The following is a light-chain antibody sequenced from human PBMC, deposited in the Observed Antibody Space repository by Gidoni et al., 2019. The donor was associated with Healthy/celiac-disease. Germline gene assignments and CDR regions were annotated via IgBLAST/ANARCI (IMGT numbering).Light chain of an antibody. CDR2: GAS. J-gene: IGKJ1*01. V-gene: IGKV3-15*01. Sequence: EIVMTQSPATLSVSPGERATLSCRASQSVSSNLAWYQQKPGQAPRLLIYGASTRDTGIPARFSGSGSGTEFTLTISSLQSEDVAVYYCQQYNNWPRTFGQGTKVEIK. CDR3: QQYNNWPRT. CDR1: QSVSSN.